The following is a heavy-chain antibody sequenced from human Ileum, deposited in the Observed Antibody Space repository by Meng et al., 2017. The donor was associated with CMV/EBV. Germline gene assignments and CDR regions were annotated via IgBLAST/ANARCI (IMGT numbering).Heavy chain of an antibody. CDR3: VRRGSGYAMDV. D-gene: IGHD3-10*01. Sequence: SETLSLTCAISGDTVSSNSAVWNWIRQSPSRGLEWLGRTYYRSKWSSDYAISVKSRITTNADTSKNQFSLQLKFITFEDKAVYYCVRRGSGYAMDVWGQGTTVTVSS. J-gene: IGHJ6*02. CDR1: GDTVSSNSAV. V-gene: IGHV6-1*01. CDR2: TYYRSKWSS.